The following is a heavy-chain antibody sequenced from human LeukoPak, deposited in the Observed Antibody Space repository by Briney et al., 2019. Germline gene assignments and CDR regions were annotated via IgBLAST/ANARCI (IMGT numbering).Heavy chain of an antibody. V-gene: IGHV3-74*01. D-gene: IGHD6-6*01. J-gene: IGHJ3*02. CDR2: VNSDGSST. CDR1: GFTFSSYW. Sequence: GGSLRLSCAASGFTFSSYWMHWVRQAPGKGLVWVSRVNSDGSSTTYEDSVKGRSTISRDNAKNTLYLQMNSLRAEDTAVYYCASLFLCYGCSSSSHNFNIWGQGTMVTVSS. CDR3: ASLFLCYGCSSSSHNFNI.